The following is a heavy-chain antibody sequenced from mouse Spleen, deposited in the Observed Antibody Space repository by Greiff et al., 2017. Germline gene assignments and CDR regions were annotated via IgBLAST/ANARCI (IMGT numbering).Heavy chain of an antibody. D-gene: IGHD2-5*01. V-gene: IGHV5-9*01. J-gene: IGHJ4*01. CDR2: ISGGGGNT. CDR3: ARHGYYSNPLAMDY. Sequence: EVHLVESGGGLVKPGGSLKLSCAASGFTFSSYTMSWVRQTPEKRLEWVATISGGGGNTYYPDSVKGRFTISRDNAKNTLYLQMSSLRSEDTALYYCARHGYYSNPLAMDYWGQGTSVTVSA. CDR1: GFTFSSYT.